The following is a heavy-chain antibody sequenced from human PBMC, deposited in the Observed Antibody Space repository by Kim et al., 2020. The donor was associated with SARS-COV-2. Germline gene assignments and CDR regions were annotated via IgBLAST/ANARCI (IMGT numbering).Heavy chain of an antibody. CDR1: GFTFSAYD. Sequence: GGSLRLSCATSGFTFSAYDMNWVRQAPGKGLEWLSFITKGSTTIYYADSVKGRFTISRDDAKNSLYLQMNSLRDEDTAMFYCVRDSWGGAFDIWGRGTMVTVSS. J-gene: IGHJ3*02. D-gene: IGHD3-16*01. V-gene: IGHV3-48*02. CDR2: ITKGSTTI. CDR3: VRDSWGGAFDI.